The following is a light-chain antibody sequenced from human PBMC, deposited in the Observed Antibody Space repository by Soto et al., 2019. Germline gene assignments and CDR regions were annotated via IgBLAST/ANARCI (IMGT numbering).Light chain of an antibody. CDR1: QSVLYSSTNKNY. J-gene: IGKJ1*01. CDR2: WAS. Sequence: DIVMTQSPDSLAVSLGERATINCKSSQSVLYSSTNKNYLVWYQQKPGQPPKLLVYWASTRESGVPDRFSGSGSGSDFTLTISSLQAEDVAVYFCQPYYSSQWSFGQGTKVEIK. CDR3: QPYYSSQWS. V-gene: IGKV4-1*01.